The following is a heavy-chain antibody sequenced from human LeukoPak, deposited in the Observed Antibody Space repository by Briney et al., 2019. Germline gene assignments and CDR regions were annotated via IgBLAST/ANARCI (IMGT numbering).Heavy chain of an antibody. D-gene: IGHD2-8*01. CDR1: GSTFSSYA. V-gene: IGHV3-23*01. CDR2: ISDSPDIT. Sequence: PGGSLRLSCLASGSTFSSYAMNWVRQSPGKGLEWLSLISDSPDITYYTDSVKGRFTISRSNSNNTVYLQMNNLKAEDTAVYYCARRARVRMVYFYYFTDIWGKGTTVTASS. J-gene: IGHJ6*03. CDR3: ARRARVRMVYFYYFTDI.